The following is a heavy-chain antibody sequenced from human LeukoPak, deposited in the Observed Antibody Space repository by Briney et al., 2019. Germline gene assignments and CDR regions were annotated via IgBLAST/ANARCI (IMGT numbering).Heavy chain of an antibody. CDR2: ISTSSIYI. J-gene: IGHJ6*03. Sequence: GGSLRLSCAASGFTFSLYSMNWVRQAPGKGPEWVSSISTSSIYIYYADSLKGRFTISRDNAKNSLYLQMNSLRAEDTAVYYCASSVPYYYYMDVWGKGTTVTVSS. CDR1: GFTFSLYS. V-gene: IGHV3-21*01. CDR3: ASSVPYYYYMDV.